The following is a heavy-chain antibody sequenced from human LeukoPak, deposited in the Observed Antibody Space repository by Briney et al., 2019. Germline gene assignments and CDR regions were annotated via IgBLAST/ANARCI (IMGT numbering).Heavy chain of an antibody. D-gene: IGHD5/OR15-5a*01. CDR2: ISYDGGST. V-gene: IGHV3-64D*09. J-gene: IGHJ4*01. CDR3: VKDVYAALY. Sequence: GGSLRLSCSASGFTFSNYAMRWVRQAPGKGLEYLSGISYDGGSTYYADSVKGRFTISRDNSKNTLYLQMSSLRAEDTAVYYCVKDVYAALYWGHGTLVSVSS. CDR1: GFTFSNYA.